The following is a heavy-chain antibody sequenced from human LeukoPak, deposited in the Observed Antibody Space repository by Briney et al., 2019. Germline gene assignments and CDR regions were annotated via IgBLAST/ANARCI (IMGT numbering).Heavy chain of an antibody. CDR1: GFTVSSNY. CDR3: STTYYYDSSEGY. V-gene: IGHV3-15*05. D-gene: IGHD3-22*01. CDR2: IRSKTDGGTT. Sequence: GGSLRLSCAASGFTVSSNYMSWVRQAPGKGLEWVGRIRSKTDGGTTDYAAPVKGRFTISRDDSKNTLYLQMNSLKTEDTAVYYCSTTYYYDSSEGYWGQGTLVTVSS. J-gene: IGHJ4*02.